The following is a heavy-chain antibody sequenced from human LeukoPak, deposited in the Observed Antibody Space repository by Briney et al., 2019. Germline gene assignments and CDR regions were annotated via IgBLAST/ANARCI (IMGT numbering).Heavy chain of an antibody. CDR2: ISSSGSTI. CDR1: GFIFNNYE. J-gene: IGHJ4*02. D-gene: IGHD3-10*01. Sequence: PGGSLRLSCAASGFIFNNYEMNWVRQAPGKGLEWVSYISSSGSTIYYADSVKGRFIISRDNAKNSLYLQMNSLRAEDTAVYYCARKGEWDMVRGALDYWGQGTLVTVST. V-gene: IGHV3-48*03. CDR3: ARKGEWDMVRGALDY.